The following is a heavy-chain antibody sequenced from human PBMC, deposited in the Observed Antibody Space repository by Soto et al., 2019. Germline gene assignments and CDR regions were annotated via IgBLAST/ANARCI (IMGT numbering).Heavy chain of an antibody. V-gene: IGHV1-8*01. CDR1: GYTFTNYD. Sequence: ASVKVSCKASGYTFTNYDITWVRQVSGQGLEWMGWTNPKSGNRGYAQKFQGRISMTTDTSTTTAYMDLSSLTSDDTAVYYCARHPSYDVLTGYSGVYYFDYWGQGTLVTVSS. J-gene: IGHJ4*02. D-gene: IGHD3-9*01. CDR3: ARHPSYDVLTGYSGVYYFDY. CDR2: TNPKSGNR.